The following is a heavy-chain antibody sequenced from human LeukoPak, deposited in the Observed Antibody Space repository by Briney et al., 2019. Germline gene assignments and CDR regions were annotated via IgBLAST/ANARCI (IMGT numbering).Heavy chain of an antibody. D-gene: IGHD5-12*01. CDR2: LYSGGST. CDR1: GFIVSSNS. J-gene: IGHJ4*02. CDR3: ARDRGVASDY. V-gene: IGHV3-53*01. Sequence: GGSLRLSCAASGFIVSSNSMSWVRQAPGKGLEWVSILYSGGSTYYADSVRGRFTISRDNSKNTLYLQMNSLRAEDTAVYYCARDRGVASDYWGQGTLVTVSS.